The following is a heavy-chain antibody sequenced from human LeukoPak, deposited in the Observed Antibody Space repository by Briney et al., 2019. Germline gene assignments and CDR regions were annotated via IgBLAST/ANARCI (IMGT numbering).Heavy chain of an antibody. D-gene: IGHD3-3*01. CDR2: IKQDGSEK. CDR3: AKVRQAGNYDFWSGYFTNFFDR. CDR1: RFTFSSYW. V-gene: IGHV3-7*03. J-gene: IGHJ4*02. Sequence: GGSLRLSCAASRFTFSSYWMNWVRQAPGKGLEWVANIKQDGSEKYYVDSVKGRFSISRDNSQNMLFLQMNSLRAEDRAVYYCAKVRQAGNYDFWSGYFTNFFDRWGQGTLVTVSS.